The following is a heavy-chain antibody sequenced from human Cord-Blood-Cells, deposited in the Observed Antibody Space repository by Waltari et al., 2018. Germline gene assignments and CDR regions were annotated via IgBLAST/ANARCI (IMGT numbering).Heavy chain of an antibody. D-gene: IGHD7-27*01. V-gene: IGHV3-30-3*01. CDR2: ISYDGSNK. CDR1: GFTSPSYP. J-gene: IGHJ3*02. CDR3: ARGSGDAFDI. Sequence: QVQLVDSGGGVVTPGRSLRLSCAASGFTSPSYPIHWVRQAPGKGLEWVAVISYDGSNKYYGDAVKGRFTISRDNSKNTLYLQMNSLRAEDTAVYYCARGSGDAFDIWGQGTMVTVSS.